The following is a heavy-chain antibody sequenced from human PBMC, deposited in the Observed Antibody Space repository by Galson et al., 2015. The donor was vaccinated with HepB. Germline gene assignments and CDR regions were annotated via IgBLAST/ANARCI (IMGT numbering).Heavy chain of an antibody. D-gene: IGHD1-26*01. V-gene: IGHV3-21*06. J-gene: IGHJ3*02. CDR3: ARGNWSYADAFDI. CDR2: ISSRSSYI. CDR1: GFTFSNYN. Sequence: SLRLSCAASGFTFSNYNLNWVRQAPGKGLEWVSFISSRSSYIHYGDSVRGRFTSSRDNAKNSLYLQMNSLRPEDTAIYYCARGNWSYADAFDIWGQGTMVTVSS.